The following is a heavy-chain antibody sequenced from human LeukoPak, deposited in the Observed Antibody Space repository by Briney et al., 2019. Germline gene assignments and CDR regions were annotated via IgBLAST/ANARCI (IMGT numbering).Heavy chain of an antibody. D-gene: IGHD3-22*01. J-gene: IGHJ4*01. CDR1: GYTFTGYY. V-gene: IGHV1-2*02. Sequence: ASVKVSCKASGYTFTGYYMQWVRQAPGQGLEWMGWINPNSGGTNYAQKFQGRVTMTRDTSISTAYMELSRLRSDDTAVYYCARALDYYDSSGGLDYWGQGTLVTVSS. CDR2: INPNSGGT. CDR3: ARALDYYDSSGGLDY.